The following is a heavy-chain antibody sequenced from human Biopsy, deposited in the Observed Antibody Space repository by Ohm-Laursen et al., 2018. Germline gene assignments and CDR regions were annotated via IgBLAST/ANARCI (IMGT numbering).Heavy chain of an antibody. D-gene: IGHD1-26*01. CDR2: ISGSGATP. CDR3: ARPNLREWELHNAFDI. J-gene: IGHJ3*02. V-gene: IGHV3-23*01. CDR1: GFTFSNYA. Sequence: SLRPSCAASGFTFSNYAMSWVRQAPGKGLEWLSTISGSGATPYYADSVKGRFTISRDNSKNTLYLQMNSLRAEDTAVYYCARPNLREWELHNAFDIWGQGTMVTVSS.